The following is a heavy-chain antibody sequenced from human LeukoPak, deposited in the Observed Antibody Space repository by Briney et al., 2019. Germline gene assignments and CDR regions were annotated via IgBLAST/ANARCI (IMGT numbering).Heavy chain of an antibody. D-gene: IGHD3-22*01. V-gene: IGHV3-21*01. CDR3: AREGLYDSSGSDFDY. CDR1: GYTFSSYS. CDR2: ISSSSSYI. Sequence: TGGSLKLSFAASGYTFSSYSMNWVRQAPGKGLEWVSSISSSSSYIYYADSVKGRFTISRDNAKNSLYLQMNSLRAEDTAVYYCAREGLYDSSGSDFDYWGQGTLVTVSS. J-gene: IGHJ4*02.